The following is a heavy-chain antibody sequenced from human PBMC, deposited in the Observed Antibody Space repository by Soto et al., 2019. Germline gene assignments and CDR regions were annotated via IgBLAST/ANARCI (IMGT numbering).Heavy chain of an antibody. V-gene: IGHV1-69*13. CDR1: GGTFSSYA. CDR3: ARKWPGIAAAGTSYFDY. CDR2: IIPIFGTA. Sequence: SVKVSCKASGGTFSSYAISWVRQAPGQGLEWMGGIIPIFGTANYAQKFQGRVTITADESTSTAYMELSSLRSEDTAVYYCARKWPGIAAAGTSYFDYWGQGTLVTVSS. J-gene: IGHJ4*02. D-gene: IGHD6-13*01.